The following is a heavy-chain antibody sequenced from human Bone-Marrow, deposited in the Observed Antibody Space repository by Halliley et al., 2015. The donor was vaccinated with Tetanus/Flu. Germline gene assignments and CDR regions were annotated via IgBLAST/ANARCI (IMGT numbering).Heavy chain of an antibody. Sequence: SLRLSCAASGFTFNNYAMNWVRQAPGKGLEWVSAINNRGDTTYYAASVKGRFTISRDNSENEVYLELSSLRAEDTAMYFCAKAVNTGTFEFDLGGLGTLVSVSS. CDR3: AKAVNTGTFEFDL. CDR2: INNRGDTT. J-gene: IGHJ5*02. CDR1: GFTFNNYA. D-gene: IGHD1-7*01. V-gene: IGHV3-23*01.